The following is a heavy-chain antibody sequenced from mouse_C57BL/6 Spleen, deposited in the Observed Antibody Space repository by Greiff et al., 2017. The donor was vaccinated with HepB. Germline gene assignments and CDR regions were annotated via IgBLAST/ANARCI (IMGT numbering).Heavy chain of an antibody. D-gene: IGHD4-1*01. CDR1: GYAFSSSW. Sequence: LQESGPELVKPGASVKISCKASGYAFSSSWMNWVKQRPGKGLEWIGRIYPGDGDTNYNGKFKGKATLTADKSSSTAYMQLSSLTSEDSAVYFCAELGGGYAMDYWGQGTSVTVSS. V-gene: IGHV1-82*01. J-gene: IGHJ4*01. CDR3: AELGGGYAMDY. CDR2: IYPGDGDT.